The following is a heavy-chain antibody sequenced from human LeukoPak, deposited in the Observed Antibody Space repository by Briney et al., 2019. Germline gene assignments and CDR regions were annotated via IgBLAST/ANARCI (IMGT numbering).Heavy chain of an antibody. CDR2: IKSKTDGGTT. D-gene: IGHD3-22*01. V-gene: IGHV3-15*01. CDR3: TTAYYYDSSGYYRNY. CDR1: GFTFSNAW. J-gene: IGHJ4*02. Sequence: PGGSLRLSCAASGFTFSNAWMSWVRQAPGKGLKWVGRIKSKTDGGTTDYAAPVKGRFTISRDDSKNTLYLQMNSLKTEDTAVYYCTTAYYYDSSGYYRNYWGQGILVTVSS.